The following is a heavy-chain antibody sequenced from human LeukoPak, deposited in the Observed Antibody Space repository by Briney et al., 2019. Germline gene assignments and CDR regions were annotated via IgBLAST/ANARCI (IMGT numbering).Heavy chain of an antibody. J-gene: IGHJ3*02. Sequence: SETLSLTCAVSGYSISSGYYWGWIRQPPGKGLEWIGSIYHSGSTYYNPSLKSRVTISVDTSKNQFSLKPSSVTAADTAVYYCARPGGYCSSTSCYKDDAFDIWGQGTMVTVSS. V-gene: IGHV4-38-2*01. D-gene: IGHD2-2*02. CDR3: ARPGGYCSSTSCYKDDAFDI. CDR1: GYSISSGYY. CDR2: IYHSGST.